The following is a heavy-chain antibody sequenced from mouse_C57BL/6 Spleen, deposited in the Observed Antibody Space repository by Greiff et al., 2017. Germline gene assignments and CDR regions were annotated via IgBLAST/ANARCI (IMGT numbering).Heavy chain of an antibody. J-gene: IGHJ4*01. Sequence: QVQLKESGAELVNPGASVKLSCTASGYSFTEYTIPWVKQTSGQGLEWIGWFYPGSGSIKYNEKFKDKATLTADKASSTVYMELSILTSDVTAVYFWACHSASCYCNGWNAMDYWGQGTSVTVST. CDR2: FYPGSGSI. D-gene: IGHD2-1*01. CDR3: ACHSASCYCNGWNAMDY. V-gene: IGHV1-62-2*01. CDR1: GYSFTEYT.